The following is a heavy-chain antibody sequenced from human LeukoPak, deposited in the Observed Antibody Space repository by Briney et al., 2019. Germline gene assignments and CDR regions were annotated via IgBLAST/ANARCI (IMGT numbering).Heavy chain of an antibody. J-gene: IGHJ4*02. CDR2: INSDGSST. V-gene: IGHV3-74*01. D-gene: IGHD3-3*01. Sequence: PGGSLRLSCAASGFTFSSYWMHWVRQAPGKGLVWVSRINSDGSSTSYADSVKGRFTISRDNAKNTLYLQMNSLRAEDTAVYYRARTWDGSGYYSVWGQGTLVTVSS. CDR1: GFTFSSYW. CDR3: ARTWDGSGYYSV.